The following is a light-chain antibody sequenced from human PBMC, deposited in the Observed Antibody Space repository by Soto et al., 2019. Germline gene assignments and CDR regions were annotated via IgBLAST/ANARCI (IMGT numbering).Light chain of an antibody. Sequence: QSGLTQPPSASGSPGQSVTISCTGTPSDVGGYISVSWYQQHPGKAPKLLIYEVGRRPSGVPDRFSGYKSVSTAFLTVSGLQAEDEAEYYCSSYAGFNTYLFGTGTKLTVL. CDR2: EVG. V-gene: IGLV2-8*01. CDR1: PSDVGGYIS. J-gene: IGLJ1*01. CDR3: SSYAGFNTYL.